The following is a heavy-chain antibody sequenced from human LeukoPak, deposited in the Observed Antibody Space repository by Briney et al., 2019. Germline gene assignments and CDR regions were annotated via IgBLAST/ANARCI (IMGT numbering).Heavy chain of an antibody. D-gene: IGHD4-11*01. CDR3: ARDSAHDYSNYIDYYYGMDV. V-gene: IGHV3-11*01. J-gene: IGHJ6*02. CDR2: ISSSGSTI. Sequence: PGGSLRLSYAASGFTFSDYYMSWIRQAPGKGLEWVSYISSSGSTIYYADSVKGRFTISRDNAKNSLYLQMNSLRAEDTAVYYCARDSAHDYSNYIDYYYGMDVWGQGTTVTVSS. CDR1: GFTFSDYY.